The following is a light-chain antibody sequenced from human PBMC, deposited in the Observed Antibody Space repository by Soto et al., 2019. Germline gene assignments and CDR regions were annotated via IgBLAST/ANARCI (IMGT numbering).Light chain of an antibody. CDR2: GAS. CDR3: LQDRNYPRT. J-gene: IGKJ1*01. CDR1: QDIRNE. V-gene: IGKV1-6*01. Sequence: ALQMTQSPSSLSASVGDRVTITCRASQDIRNELGWYQQRPGKAPKALIYGASNLQSGVPSRFSGNGFGTDFTLTISSLQPEDFATYYCLQDRNYPRTFGQGTKVESK.